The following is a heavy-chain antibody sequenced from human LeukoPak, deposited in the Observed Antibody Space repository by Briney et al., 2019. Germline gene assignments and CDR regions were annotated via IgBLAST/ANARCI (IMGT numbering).Heavy chain of an antibody. V-gene: IGHV3-33*01. CDR2: IWNDGSKK. Sequence: GRSLRLSCAASGLTFSHYGMHWVRQSPGKGLNRVALIWNDGSKKYYADSVKGRFTISRDNAKNTLYLQMDSLRAEDTAVYYCTMWSGSSYIEYFQHWGQGTLVTVSS. CDR1: GLTFSHYG. D-gene: IGHD1-26*01. CDR3: TMWSGSSYIEYFQH. J-gene: IGHJ1*01.